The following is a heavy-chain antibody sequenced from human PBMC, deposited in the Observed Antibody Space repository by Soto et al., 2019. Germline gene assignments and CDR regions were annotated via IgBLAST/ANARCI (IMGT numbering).Heavy chain of an antibody. CDR3: AKDLLVVGATPAYY. CDR1: GFTFSSYG. Sequence: QVQLVESGGGVVQPGRSLRLSCAASGFTFSSYGMHWVRQAPGKGLEWVAVISYDGSNKYYADSVKGRFTISRDNSKNTLYLQMNSLRAEDTAVYYSAKDLLVVGATPAYYWGQGTLVTVSS. D-gene: IGHD1-26*01. CDR2: ISYDGSNK. V-gene: IGHV3-30*18. J-gene: IGHJ4*02.